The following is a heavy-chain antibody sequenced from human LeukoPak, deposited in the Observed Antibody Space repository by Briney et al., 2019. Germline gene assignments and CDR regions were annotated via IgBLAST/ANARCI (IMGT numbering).Heavy chain of an antibody. J-gene: IGHJ6*02. CDR2: INHSGST. CDR3: ASGVVVPELHNYYYYYGMDV. V-gene: IGHV4-34*01. Sequence: KTSETLSLTCAVYGGSFSGYYWSWIRQPPGKGLEWIGEINHSGSTNYNPSLKSRVTISVDTSKNQFSLKLSSVTAADTAVYYCASGVVVPELHNYYYYYGMDVWGQGTTVTVSS. D-gene: IGHD2-2*01. CDR1: GGSFSGYY.